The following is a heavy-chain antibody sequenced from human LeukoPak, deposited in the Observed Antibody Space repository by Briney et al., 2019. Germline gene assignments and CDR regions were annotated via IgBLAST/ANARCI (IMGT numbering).Heavy chain of an antibody. CDR2: ISSSSSTI. J-gene: IGHJ4*02. V-gene: IGHV3-48*01. Sequence: GGSLRLSCAASGFTLSSYSMNRVRQAPGKGLEWVSYISSSSSTIYYADSVKGRFTISRDNAKNSLYLQMNSLRAEDTAVYYCARSKWDTSGWYYFDYRGQGTLVTVSS. CDR1: GFTLSSYS. CDR3: ARSKWDTSGWYYFDY. D-gene: IGHD6-19*01.